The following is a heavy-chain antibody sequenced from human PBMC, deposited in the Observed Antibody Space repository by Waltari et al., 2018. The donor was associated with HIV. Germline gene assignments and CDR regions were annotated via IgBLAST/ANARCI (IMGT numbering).Heavy chain of an antibody. CDR1: GFTFSSYA. Sequence: QVQLVESGGGVVQPGRSLRLSCAASGFTFSSYAMHWVRQAPGKGLEWVAVISYDGSNKYYADSVKGRFTISRDNSKNTLYLQMNSLRAEDTAVYYCARDRDSSGGILDYWGQGTLVTVSS. CDR3: ARDRDSSGGILDY. CDR2: ISYDGSNK. V-gene: IGHV3-30*04. D-gene: IGHD6-19*01. J-gene: IGHJ4*02.